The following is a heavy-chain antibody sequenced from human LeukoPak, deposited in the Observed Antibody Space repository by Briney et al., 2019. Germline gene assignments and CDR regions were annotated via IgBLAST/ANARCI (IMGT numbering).Heavy chain of an antibody. CDR2: IWYDGSNK. CDR1: GFTFRNYA. CDR3: ARQQQLEGYYYYYGMDV. V-gene: IGHV3-33*08. Sequence: GGSLRLSCAASGFTFRNYAMSWVRQAPGKGLEWVAVIWYDGSNKYYADSVKGRFTISRDNSKNTLYLQMNSLRAEDTAVYYCARQQQLEGYYYYYGMDVWGQGTTVTVSS. J-gene: IGHJ6*02. D-gene: IGHD6-13*01.